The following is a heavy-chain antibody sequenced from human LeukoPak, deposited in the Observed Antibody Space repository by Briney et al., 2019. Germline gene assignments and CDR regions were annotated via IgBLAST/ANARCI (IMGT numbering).Heavy chain of an antibody. V-gene: IGHV4-30-4*01. Sequence: PSETLSLTCTVSGGSISSGDYYWSWIRQPPGKGLEWIGYIYYSGSTYYNPSLKSRVTISVDTSKNQFSLKLSSVTAADTAVYYWARSITMVRGVISWFDPWGQGTLVTVSS. D-gene: IGHD3-10*01. CDR2: IYYSGST. CDR3: ARSITMVRGVISWFDP. CDR1: GGSISSGDYY. J-gene: IGHJ5*02.